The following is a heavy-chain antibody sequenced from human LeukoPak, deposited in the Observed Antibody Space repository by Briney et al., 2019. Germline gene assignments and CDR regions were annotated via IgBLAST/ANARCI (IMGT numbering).Heavy chain of an antibody. J-gene: IGHJ6*03. D-gene: IGHD4-23*01. CDR3: AIQPPPTTVVTRRNYYYYMNV. CDR2: IIPIFGTA. V-gene: IGHV1-69*05. Sequence: SVKVSCKASGGTFSSYAISWVRQAPGQGLEWMGGIIPIFGTANYAQKFQGRVTITTDESTSTAYMELSSLRSEDTAVYYCAIQPPPTTVVTRRNYYYYMNVWGKGTTVTVSS. CDR1: GGTFSSYA.